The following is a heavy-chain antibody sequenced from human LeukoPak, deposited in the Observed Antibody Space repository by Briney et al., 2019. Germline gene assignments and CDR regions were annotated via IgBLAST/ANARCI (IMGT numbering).Heavy chain of an antibody. CDR1: GFTFSSYW. CDR2: AGWAGGTT. D-gene: IGHD3-10*02. Sequence: PGGSLRLSCAASGFTFSSYWMNWVRQAPGKSLEWVSLAGWAGGTTYYSDSVRGRFTISRDSGKNSVYLQMNSLTTDDTAFYFCAKELDTMFFDYWGQGALITVSS. CDR3: AKELDTMFFDY. V-gene: IGHV3-43*01. J-gene: IGHJ4*02.